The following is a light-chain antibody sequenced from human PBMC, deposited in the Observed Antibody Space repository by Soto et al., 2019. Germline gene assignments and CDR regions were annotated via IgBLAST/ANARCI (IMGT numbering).Light chain of an antibody. J-gene: IGLJ2*01. CDR1: KLGDKY. CDR3: QAWDSYVV. Sequence: SYELTQSPSVSVSPGQTASITCSGDKLGDKYACWYQQKPGQSPVLVIYEDNKRPSGIPERFSGSNSGNTATLTISGTQAMDEADYYCQAWDSYVVFGGGTKVTVL. CDR2: EDN. V-gene: IGLV3-1*01.